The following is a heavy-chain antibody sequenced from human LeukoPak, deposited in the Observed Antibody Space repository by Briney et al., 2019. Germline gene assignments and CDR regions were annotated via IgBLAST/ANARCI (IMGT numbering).Heavy chain of an antibody. J-gene: IGHJ5*02. Sequence: SETLSLTCIVSGGSISSGGHPWGWIRQSPGKGLEWIGYIYDSGSTFYNPSLKSRVTMSIDRSNNQFSLKLSSVTAADTAVYYCARGSNINNWFDPWGQGTLVTVSS. D-gene: IGHD2/OR15-2a*01. CDR3: ARGSNINNWFDP. CDR2: IYDSGST. V-gene: IGHV4-30-2*06. CDR1: GGSISSGGHP.